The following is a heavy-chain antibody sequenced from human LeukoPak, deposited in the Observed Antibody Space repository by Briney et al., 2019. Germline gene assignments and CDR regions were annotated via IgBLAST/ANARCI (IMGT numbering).Heavy chain of an antibody. CDR2: IWYDGSNK. D-gene: IGHD1-26*01. V-gene: IGHV3-33*01. Sequence: GGSLRLSCAASGFTFSSYGMHWVRQAPGKGLEWAAVIWYDGSNKYYADSVKGRFTISRDNSKNTLYLQMNSLRAEDTAVYYCARDEALVGATPFDYWGQGTLVTVSS. CDR3: ARDEALVGATPFDY. J-gene: IGHJ4*02. CDR1: GFTFSSYG.